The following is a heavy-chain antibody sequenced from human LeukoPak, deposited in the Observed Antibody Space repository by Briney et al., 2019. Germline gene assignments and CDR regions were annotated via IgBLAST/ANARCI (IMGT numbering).Heavy chain of an antibody. Sequence: GGSLRLSCAASGFTFSSYAMSWVRQAPGKGLEWVSAISGSGGTTHYADSVKGRFTISRDNSKNTLYLQMNSLRAEDTAVYYCAKATYFDWLLYFDYWGQGTLVTVSS. V-gene: IGHV3-23*01. CDR1: GFTFSSYA. CDR2: ISGSGGTT. CDR3: AKATYFDWLLYFDY. D-gene: IGHD3-9*01. J-gene: IGHJ4*02.